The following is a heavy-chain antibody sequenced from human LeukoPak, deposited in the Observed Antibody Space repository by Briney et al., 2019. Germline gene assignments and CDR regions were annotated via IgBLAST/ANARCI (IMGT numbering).Heavy chain of an antibody. D-gene: IGHD6-19*01. CDR2: ISYDGTNK. V-gene: IGHV3-30*18. J-gene: IGHJ4*02. CDR1: GFTFSSYG. CDR3: AKDSGYSSGWYDY. Sequence: GGSLRLSCTASGFTFSSYGMHWVRQAPGKGLDWVAVISYDGTNKYYADSVKGRFTISRDNSKNTLYLQMNSLRTEDTAVYYCAKDSGYSSGWYDYRGQGTLVTVSS.